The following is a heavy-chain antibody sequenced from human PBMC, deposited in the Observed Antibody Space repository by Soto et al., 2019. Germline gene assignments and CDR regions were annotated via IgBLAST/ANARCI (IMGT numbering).Heavy chain of an antibody. V-gene: IGHV3-23*05. CDR3: VKCPSQTNCYGIRFDS. J-gene: IGHJ4*02. Sequence: EVQLLESGGGFVQPGGSLRVSCAASGFIFKNYAMNWVRQAPGKGLEWVSLVINSGTRTHYADSVRGRFTISRDNSKNTLYLQMNSLRADDTAVYYCVKCPSQTNCYGIRFDSWGQGTLVTVSS. CDR1: GFIFKNYA. D-gene: IGHD1-1*01. CDR2: VINSGTRT.